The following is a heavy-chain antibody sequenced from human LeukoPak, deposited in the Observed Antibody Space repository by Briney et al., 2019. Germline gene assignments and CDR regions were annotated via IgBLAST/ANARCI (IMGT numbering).Heavy chain of an antibody. CDR1: GGSFSGYH. V-gene: IGHV4-34*01. J-gene: IGHJ3*02. CDR2: INYNRSI. CDR3: ARPKAGYSSTDAFDI. D-gene: IGHD6-19*01. Sequence: SETLSLTCAVHGGSFSGYHWSWIRQPPGKGLEWIGKINYNRSINYNPSPKSRVTISVDTSKNQLSLKLSSVTAADTAVYYCARPKAGYSSTDAFDIWGQGTMVTVSS.